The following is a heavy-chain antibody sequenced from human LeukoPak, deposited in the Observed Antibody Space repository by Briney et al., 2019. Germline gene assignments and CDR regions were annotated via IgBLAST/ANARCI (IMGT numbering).Heavy chain of an antibody. CDR3: ATTTYDTSGYYHGWFDP. CDR2: IFYSGST. V-gene: IGHV4-39*07. CDR1: SGSISTSNYY. D-gene: IGHD3-22*01. Sequence: SETLSLTCTVSSGSISTSNYYWGWVRQPPGKALEWIGNIFYSGSTYYSPSLKSRVTISLDTSRNQFSLKLNSVTAADTAVYYCATTTYDTSGYYHGWFDPWGQGTLVTVSS. J-gene: IGHJ5*02.